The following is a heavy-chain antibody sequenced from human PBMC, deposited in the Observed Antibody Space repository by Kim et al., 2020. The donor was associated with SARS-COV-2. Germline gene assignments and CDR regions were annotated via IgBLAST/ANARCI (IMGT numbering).Heavy chain of an antibody. V-gene: IGHV4-31*03. J-gene: IGHJ4*02. CDR2: IYDSGST. CDR1: GGSISSGGYY. Sequence: SETLSLTCTVSGGSISSGGYYWSWNRQHPGKGLEWIGYIYDSGSTNYNPSLKSRVTLSVDTSKNQFSLKLGSVTAADTAVYYCARVSGLTVCGVVITGPFDSWGQGTLVTVSS. D-gene: IGHD3-3*01. CDR3: ARVSGLTVCGVVITGPFDS.